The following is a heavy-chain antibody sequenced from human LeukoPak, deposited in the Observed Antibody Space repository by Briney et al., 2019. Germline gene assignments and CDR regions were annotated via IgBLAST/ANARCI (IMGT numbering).Heavy chain of an antibody. CDR3: ARGYSSSWYDYYYYGMDV. J-gene: IGHJ6*02. D-gene: IGHD6-13*01. Sequence: SETLSLPCTVSGGSISSYYWIWIRQPPGKGLEWVGYIYYSGTTTYNPSLKSRVTISVDTSKNQFSLKMSSVTAADTAVYYCARGYSSSWYDYYYYGMDVWGQGTTVTVSS. V-gene: IGHV4-59*01. CDR1: GGSISSYY. CDR2: IYYSGTT.